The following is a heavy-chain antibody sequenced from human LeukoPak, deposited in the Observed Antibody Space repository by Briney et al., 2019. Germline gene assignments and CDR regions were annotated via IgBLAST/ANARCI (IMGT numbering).Heavy chain of an antibody. V-gene: IGHV1-18*01. Sequence: ASVKVSCKASGYTFTSYGISWVRQAPGQGLEWMGWISAYNGNTNYAQKLQGRVTMTTDTSTSTAYMELRSLRSDDTAVYYCAREKLGSGWYADYYYYGMDVWGQGTTVTVSS. CDR2: ISAYNGNT. J-gene: IGHJ6*02. CDR3: AREKLGSGWYADYYYYGMDV. D-gene: IGHD6-19*01. CDR1: GYTFTSYG.